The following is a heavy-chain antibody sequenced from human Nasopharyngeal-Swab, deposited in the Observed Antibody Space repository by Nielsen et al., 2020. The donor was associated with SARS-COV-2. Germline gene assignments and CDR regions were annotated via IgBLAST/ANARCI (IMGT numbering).Heavy chain of an antibody. J-gene: IGHJ4*02. D-gene: IGHD4-17*01. CDR1: GASISNRTYY. CDR2: VFYTGT. V-gene: IGHV4-39*07. Sequence: SETLSLTCSISGASISNRTYYWGWIRQSPAKGLQWIGTVFYTGTYYNPSLQSRVTISVDTSKNQFSLKLTSVTAADTAVYYCVRDESGDYLGLPFDYWGQGTLVTVSS. CDR3: VRDESGDYLGLPFDY.